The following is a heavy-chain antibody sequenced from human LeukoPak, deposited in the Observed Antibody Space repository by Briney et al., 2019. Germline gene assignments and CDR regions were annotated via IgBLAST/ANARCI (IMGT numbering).Heavy chain of an antibody. J-gene: IGHJ4*02. D-gene: IGHD2-21*02. CDR2: INHSGSS. V-gene: IGHV4-34*01. Sequence: PSETLSLTCAVYGGSFSGYYWSWIRQPPGKGLEWIGEINHSGSSNYNPSLKSRVAISVDTSKSQFSLKLSSMTAADTAVYYCARPDGTAHFIPYWGQGTLVTVCS. CDR1: GGSFSGYY. CDR3: ARPDGTAHFIPY.